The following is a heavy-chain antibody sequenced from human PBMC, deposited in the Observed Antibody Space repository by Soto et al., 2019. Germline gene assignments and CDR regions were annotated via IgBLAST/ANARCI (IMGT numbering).Heavy chain of an antibody. V-gene: IGHV4-59*01. J-gene: IGHJ6*02. Sequence: SETLSLTCTVSGGSISEYYWSWIRQPPGKGLEWIGYMYNTGCTVYNPSFKSRVTISVDTSKNQFSLKLNSVTAADTAVYYCARDLWGYCGTDCYPLDVWGQGTTVTVSS. CDR1: GGSISEYY. D-gene: IGHD2-21*02. CDR3: ARDLWGYCGTDCYPLDV. CDR2: MYNTGCT.